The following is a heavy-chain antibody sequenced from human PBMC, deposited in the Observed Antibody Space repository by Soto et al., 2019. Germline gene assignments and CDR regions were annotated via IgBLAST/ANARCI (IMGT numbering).Heavy chain of an antibody. J-gene: IGHJ4*02. D-gene: IGHD4-17*01. CDR1: GFTVSGKY. Sequence: EVQLVESGGGLVQPGGSLRLSCAASGFTVSGKYMSWVRQAPGKGLEWVSLIYSGGSTYYAASVKGRFTISRDNSKNMLYLQMSSLRAEDTAVYSCATRPSGDFPFFDYWGQGALVTVSS. CDR2: IYSGGST. V-gene: IGHV3-66*01. CDR3: ATRPSGDFPFFDY.